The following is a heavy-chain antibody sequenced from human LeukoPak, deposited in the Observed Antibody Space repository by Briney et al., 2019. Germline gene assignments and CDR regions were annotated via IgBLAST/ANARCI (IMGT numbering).Heavy chain of an antibody. CDR3: ERARKLRLGELSYYFDY. CDR2: MNPNSGNT. V-gene: IGHV1-8*01. J-gene: IGHJ4*02. Sequence: GASVKVSCKASGYTFTSYDINWVRQATGQGLEWMGWMNPNSGNTRYAQKFQGRVTITRNTSISTAYMELSSLRAEDTAVYYCERARKLRLGELSYYFDYWGQGTMVTVSS. D-gene: IGHD3-16*02. CDR1: GYTFTSYD.